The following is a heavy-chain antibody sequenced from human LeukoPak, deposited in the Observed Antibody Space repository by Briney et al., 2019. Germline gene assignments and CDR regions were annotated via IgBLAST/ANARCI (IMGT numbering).Heavy chain of an antibody. CDR1: GGSFSGYY. V-gene: IGHV4-34*01. Sequence: SETLSLTCAVYGGSFSGYYWSWIRQPPGKGLEWIGEINHSGSTNYNPSLKSRVTISVDTSKNQFSLKLSSVTAADTALYYCARLNVRPAMVRGALDYWGQGTLVTVSS. J-gene: IGHJ4*02. CDR2: INHSGST. D-gene: IGHD3-10*01. CDR3: ARLNVRPAMVRGALDY.